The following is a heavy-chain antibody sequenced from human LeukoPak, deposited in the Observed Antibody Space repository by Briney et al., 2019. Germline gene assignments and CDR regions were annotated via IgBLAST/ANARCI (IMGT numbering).Heavy chain of an antibody. CDR3: ARGGFGELLPTYFDY. CDR1: GGTFSSYA. V-gene: IGHV1-69*13. CDR2: IIPIFGTA. Sequence: SVKVSCKASGGTFSSYAISWVRQAPGQGLEWMGGIIPIFGTANYAQKFQGRVTITADESTSTAYMELSSLRSEDTAVYYCARGGFGELLPTYFDYWGQGTLVTVSS. J-gene: IGHJ4*02. D-gene: IGHD3-10*01.